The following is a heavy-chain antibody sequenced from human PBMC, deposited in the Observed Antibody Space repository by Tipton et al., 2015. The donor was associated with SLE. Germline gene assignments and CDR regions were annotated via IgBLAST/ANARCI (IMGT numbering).Heavy chain of an antibody. CDR3: AQEVGYFHY. CDR2: TSWDGEKS. CDR1: GFTFDDYT. Sequence: SLRLSCAASGFTFDDYTMHWVRQAPGKGLEWVSLTSWDGEKSYYADSVKGRFTISRDNSKNSLYLQMNSLRPEDTALYYCAQEVGYFHYWGQGTLVTVSS. D-gene: IGHD1-26*01. J-gene: IGHJ4*02. V-gene: IGHV3-43*01.